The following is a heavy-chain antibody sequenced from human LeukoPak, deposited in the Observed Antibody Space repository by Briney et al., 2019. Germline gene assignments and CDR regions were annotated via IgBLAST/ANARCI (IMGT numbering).Heavy chain of an antibody. Sequence: GGSLRLSCVASGFTFDDYGISWVRQAPGKGLEWVSRIHWNSGSTRYADSVKGRFTISRDNAKNSLYLQMNSLRAEDTAVYYCAREKTMVRGVIIMGRFGYWGQGTLVTVSS. V-gene: IGHV3-20*04. J-gene: IGHJ4*02. CDR2: IHWNSGST. D-gene: IGHD3-10*01. CDR3: AREKTMVRGVIIMGRFGY. CDR1: GFTFDDYG.